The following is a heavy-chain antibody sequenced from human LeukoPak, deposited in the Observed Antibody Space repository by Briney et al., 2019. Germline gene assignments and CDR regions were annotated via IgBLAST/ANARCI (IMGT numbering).Heavy chain of an antibody. J-gene: IGHJ4*02. V-gene: IGHV3-21*01. CDR1: GFTFSSYS. D-gene: IGHD5-24*01. CDR2: ISSSSSYI. Sequence: PGGSLRLSCAASGFTFSSYSMNWVRQAPGKGLEWVSSISSSSSYIYYADSVKGRFTISRDNAKNSLYLQMNSLRAEDTAVYYCARVSDGRMLGYYFDYWGQGTLVTVSS. CDR3: ARVSDGRMLGYYFDY.